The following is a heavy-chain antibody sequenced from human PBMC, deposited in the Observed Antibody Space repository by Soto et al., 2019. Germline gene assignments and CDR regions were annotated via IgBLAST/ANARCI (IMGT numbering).Heavy chain of an antibody. Sequence: QPGGSLRLSCAASGFTFSSYEMNWVRQAPGKGLEWVSYISSSGSTIYYADSVKGRFTISRDNAKNSLYLQMNSLRAEDTAVYYCARDRRRDGYYYYYGMDVWGQGTTVTVSS. V-gene: IGHV3-48*03. CDR3: ARDRRRDGYYYYYGMDV. CDR2: ISSSGSTI. CDR1: GFTFSSYE. J-gene: IGHJ6*02.